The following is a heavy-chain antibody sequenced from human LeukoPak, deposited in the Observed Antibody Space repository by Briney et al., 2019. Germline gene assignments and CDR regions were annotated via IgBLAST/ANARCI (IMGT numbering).Heavy chain of an antibody. CDR1: GFTFSSHD. CDR3: AKVVIGFYYVDV. CDR2: MWFDGSNQ. J-gene: IGHJ6*03. V-gene: IGHV3-33*03. Sequence: GGSLRLSCAASGFTFSSHDVHWVRQAPGKGLEWVAVMWFDGSNQLYADSVKGRFTVSRDNSKNTLYLQMNSLRVEDTAVYYCAKVVIGFYYVDVWGKGTTVTVSS. D-gene: IGHD3-10*01.